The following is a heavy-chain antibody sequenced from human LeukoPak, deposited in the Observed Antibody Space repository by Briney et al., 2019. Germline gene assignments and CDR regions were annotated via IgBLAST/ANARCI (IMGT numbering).Heavy chain of an antibody. D-gene: IGHD1-14*01. CDR1: GGSFSGYY. CDR2: INHSGST. Sequence: SETLSLTCAVYGGSFSGYYWSWIRQPPGKGLEWIGEINHSGSTNYNPSLKSRVTISVDTSKNQFSLRLSSVTAADTAVYYCARSEPALPHWGQGTLVTVSS. V-gene: IGHV4-34*01. J-gene: IGHJ4*02. CDR3: ARSEPALPH.